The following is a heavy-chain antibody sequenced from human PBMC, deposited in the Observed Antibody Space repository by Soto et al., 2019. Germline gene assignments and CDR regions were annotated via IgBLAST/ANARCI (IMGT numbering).Heavy chain of an antibody. CDR1: GGSISSYY. CDR2: IYYSGST. Sequence: SETLSLTCTVSGGSISSYYWSWIRQPPGKGLEWIGYIYYSGSTNYNPSLKSRVTISVDTSKNQFSLKLSSVTAADTAVYYCARGETLPSDVNDAFDIWRQGTMATV. CDR3: ARGETLPSDVNDAFDI. J-gene: IGHJ3*02. V-gene: IGHV4-59*01.